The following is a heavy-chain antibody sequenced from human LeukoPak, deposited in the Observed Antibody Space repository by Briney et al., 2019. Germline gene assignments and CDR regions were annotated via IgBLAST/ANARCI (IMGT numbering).Heavy chain of an antibody. V-gene: IGHV3-21*01. J-gene: IGHJ3*02. CDR2: ISSSSSYI. CDR1: GFTFSSYS. Sequence: GGSLRLSCAASGFTFSSYSMNWVRQAPGKGLEWVSSISSSSSYIYYADSVKGRFTISRDNAKNSLYLQMNSLRAEDTAVYYCARDGIVGATNRAFDIWGQGTMVTVSS. D-gene: IGHD1-26*01. CDR3: ARDGIVGATNRAFDI.